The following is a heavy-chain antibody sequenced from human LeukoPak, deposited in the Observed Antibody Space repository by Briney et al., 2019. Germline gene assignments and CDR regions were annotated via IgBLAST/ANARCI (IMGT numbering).Heavy chain of an antibody. CDR3: ARDYRSSWYV. D-gene: IGHD6-13*01. J-gene: IGHJ4*02. CDR2: INQDGSEK. CDR1: GFTFSSYA. V-gene: IGHV3-7*03. Sequence: GGSLRLSCAASGFTFSSYAMSWVRQAPGKGLEWVANINQDGSEKHYVDSVKGRFTVSRDNARNSLFLQMNSLRAEDTSVYYCARDYRSSWYVRGQGTLVTVSS.